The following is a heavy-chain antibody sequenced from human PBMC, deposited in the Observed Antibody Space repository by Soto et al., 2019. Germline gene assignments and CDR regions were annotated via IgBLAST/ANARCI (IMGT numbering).Heavy chain of an antibody. Sequence: ASVKVSCKASGYSFSDYSINWVRQAPGRGLEWMGWMNAKSGHTAHAKKIKGRVTLTRDTSINTVYMELSSLTSGDTAVYFCARGIPDGKFDSWCRGSHVAVSS. CDR2: MNAKSGHT. J-gene: IGHJ4*01. V-gene: IGHV1-8*01. CDR1: GYSFSDYS. CDR3: ARGIPDGKFDS. D-gene: IGHD1-1*01.